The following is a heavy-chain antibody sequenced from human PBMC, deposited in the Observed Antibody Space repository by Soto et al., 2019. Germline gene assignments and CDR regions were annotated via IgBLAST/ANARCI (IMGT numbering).Heavy chain of an antibody. Sequence: ASVKGSCKASGSTYTRYGSSWGRQAPGQGLEWMGWISAYNGNTNYAQKLQGRVTMTTDTSTSTAYMELRSLRSDDTAVYYCARVRDYGDYVDYWGQGTLVTVSS. CDR2: ISAYNGNT. V-gene: IGHV1-18*01. CDR3: ARVRDYGDYVDY. D-gene: IGHD4-17*01. CDR1: GSTYTRYG. J-gene: IGHJ4*02.